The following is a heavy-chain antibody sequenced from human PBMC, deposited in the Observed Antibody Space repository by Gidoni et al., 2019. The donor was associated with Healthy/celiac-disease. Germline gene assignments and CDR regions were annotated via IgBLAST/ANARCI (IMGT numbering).Heavy chain of an antibody. J-gene: IGHJ4*02. D-gene: IGHD3-22*01. V-gene: IGHV3-30*18. Sequence: QVQLVESGGGVVQPGRSLRLSCAASGFTFSSYGMHWVRQAPGKGLEWVAVISYDGSNKYYADSVKGQFTISRDNSKNTLYLQMNSRRAEDTAVYYCAKTDSSGYYLLTVDYWGQGTLVTVSS. CDR1: GFTFSSYG. CDR3: AKTDSSGYYLLTVDY. CDR2: ISYDGSNK.